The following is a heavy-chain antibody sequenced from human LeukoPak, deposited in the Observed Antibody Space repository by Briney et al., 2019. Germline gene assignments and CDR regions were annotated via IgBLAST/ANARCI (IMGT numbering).Heavy chain of an antibody. CDR2: ISYDGSNK. CDR1: GFTFSSYG. D-gene: IGHD1-1*01. CDR3: AKERGYTFDY. J-gene: IGHJ4*02. V-gene: IGHV3-30*18. Sequence: GRSLRLSCAASGFTFSSYGMHWVRQAPGKGLEWVAVISYDGSNKYYADSVKGRFTISRDNSKNTLYLQMNSLRAEDTAVYYCAKERGYTFDYWGQGTLVTASS.